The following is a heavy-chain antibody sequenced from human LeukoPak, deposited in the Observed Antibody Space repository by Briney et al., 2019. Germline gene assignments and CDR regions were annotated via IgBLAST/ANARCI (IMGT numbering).Heavy chain of an antibody. CDR1: GFTFGNYE. J-gene: IGHJ4*02. Sequence: GGSLRLSCADSGFTFGNYEMIGVRQAPGKGLEWVSYISSSGRTTHYADSVKGRFTISRDNAKNSLYLQLNSLRVEHTAVYYCARDLGTSAITGYWGQGTLVTVSS. V-gene: IGHV3-48*03. CDR3: ARDLGTSAITGY. CDR2: ISSSGRTT. D-gene: IGHD7-27*01.